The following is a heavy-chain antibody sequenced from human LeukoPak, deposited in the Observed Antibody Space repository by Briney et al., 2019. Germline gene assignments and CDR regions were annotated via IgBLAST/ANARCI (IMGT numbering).Heavy chain of an antibody. J-gene: IGHJ4*02. Sequence: LSLTCSVSGGSISTYYWSWVRQAPGKGLEWVGFIRSKAYGGTTEYAASVKGRFTISRDDFKSIAYLQMNSLKTEDTAVYYYTRDSNDYGDYYFDYWGQGTLVTVSS. CDR1: GGSISTYY. CDR2: IRSKAYGGTT. D-gene: IGHD4-17*01. V-gene: IGHV3-49*04. CDR3: TRDSNDYGDYYFDY.